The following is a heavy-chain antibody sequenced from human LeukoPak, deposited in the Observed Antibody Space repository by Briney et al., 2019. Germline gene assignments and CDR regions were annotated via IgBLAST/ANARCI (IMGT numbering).Heavy chain of an antibody. CDR1: GGSFSGYY. Sequence: SETLSLACAVYGGSFSGYYCGWVRQPPGRGREWIGEINHSGSTNYNPSLKSRVTISVDTSKNQFSLKLSSVTAADTAVYYCARAGYYYGSGSYLKYFQHWGQGTLVTVSS. D-gene: IGHD3-10*01. CDR2: INHSGST. V-gene: IGHV4-34*01. J-gene: IGHJ1*01. CDR3: ARAGYYYGSGSYLKYFQH.